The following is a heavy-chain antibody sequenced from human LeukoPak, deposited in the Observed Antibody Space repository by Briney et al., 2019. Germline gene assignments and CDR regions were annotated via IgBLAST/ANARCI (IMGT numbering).Heavy chain of an antibody. CDR1: GFTFSSYE. CDR2: ISSSGNTK. V-gene: IGHV3-48*03. CDR3: ARRSSRSFDY. Sequence: PGGSLRLSCAASGFTFSSYEMNWVRQAPGKGLEWVSYISSSGNTKYYADSVKGRFTISRDNAKNSLYLQMSSLRAEDTAVYYCARRSSRSFDYWGQGTLVTVSS. D-gene: IGHD2/OR15-2a*01. J-gene: IGHJ4*02.